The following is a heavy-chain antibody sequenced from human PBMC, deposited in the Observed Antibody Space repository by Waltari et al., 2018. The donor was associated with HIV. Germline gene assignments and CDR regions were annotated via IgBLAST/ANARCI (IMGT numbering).Heavy chain of an antibody. J-gene: IGHJ3*01. CDR2: IYTNNSDT. CDR3: ARQMTFYDAFDV. V-gene: IGHV1-2*02. CDR1: GFSLTGYY. Sequence: QVQMVQSGAEVKKPGASVKVSCKPSGFSLTGYYIHWVRQAPGQGLELMGWIYTNNSDTNYGLEFEGSVTKTRDTSMRTAYMELRTLGTDDTALYYCARQMTFYDAFDVWGQGTVVTVSS.